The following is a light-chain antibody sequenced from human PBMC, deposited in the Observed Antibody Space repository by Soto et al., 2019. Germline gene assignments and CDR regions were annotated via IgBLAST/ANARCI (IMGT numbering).Light chain of an antibody. Sequence: QSALTQPASVSGSPGQSITISCTGNSSDVGGYNYVSWYQQHPGKATKLMIYDVSNRPSGVSNRFSGSKSGNTASLTISGLQAEDEADYYCSSYTSSSTYVVFGGGTKLTSL. CDR3: SSYTSSSTYVV. CDR2: DVS. V-gene: IGLV2-14*01. J-gene: IGLJ2*01. CDR1: SSDVGGYNY.